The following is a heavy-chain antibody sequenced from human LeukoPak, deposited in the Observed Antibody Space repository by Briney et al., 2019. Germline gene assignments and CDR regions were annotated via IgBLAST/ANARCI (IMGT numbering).Heavy chain of an antibody. CDR3: AKAGPDI. J-gene: IGHJ3*02. Sequence: GGSLRLSCAASGFTFSDYYMSWIRQAPGKGLEWVAFIRYDGSNKYYADSVKGRFTISRDNSKNTLYLQMNSLRAEDTAVYYCAKAGPDIWGQGTMVTVSS. CDR1: GFTFSDYY. CDR2: IRYDGSNK. V-gene: IGHV3-30*02. D-gene: IGHD7-27*01.